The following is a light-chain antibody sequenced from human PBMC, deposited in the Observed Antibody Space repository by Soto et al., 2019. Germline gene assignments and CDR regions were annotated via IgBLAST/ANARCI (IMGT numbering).Light chain of an antibody. J-gene: IGLJ2*01. CDR3: SSYTTSSTLVV. CDR2: EVT. CDR1: STDVGDYNF. Sequence: QAVVTQPASVSGSPGQSITISCTGTSTDVGDYNFVSWYQHHPGKAPKLIIYEVTNRPSGISNRFSGSKSGNTASLTISGLQAEDEADYYCSSYTTSSTLVVFGGGTKLTVL. V-gene: IGLV2-14*01.